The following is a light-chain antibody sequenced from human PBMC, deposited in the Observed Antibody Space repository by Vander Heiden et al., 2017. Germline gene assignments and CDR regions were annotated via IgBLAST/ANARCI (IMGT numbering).Light chain of an antibody. CDR2: CAA. CDR1: QSVSSSY. Sequence: ELVSTQSPGTLSLSPGERATLSCRASQSVSSSYLAWYQQKPGQAPSLLIYCAASRATGIPDRFIGSGSGTDFTLTISRLEPEDFSVYYCQQYGSSPRRTFGQGTKVEIK. V-gene: IGKV3-20*01. J-gene: IGKJ1*01. CDR3: QQYGSSPRRT.